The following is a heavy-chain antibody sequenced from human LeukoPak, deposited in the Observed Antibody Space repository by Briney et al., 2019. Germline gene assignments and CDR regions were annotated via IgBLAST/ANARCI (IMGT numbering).Heavy chain of an antibody. CDR1: GYTFTDYY. V-gene: IGHV1-2*02. CDR2: INPNSGGT. Sequence: GASVKVSCKASGYTFTDYYMHWVRQAPGQGLEWMGWINPNSGGTNYAQKFQGRVTMTRDTSISTAYMELSRLRSDDTAVYYCARAPFSYGYVVDYWGQGTLVTVSS. CDR3: ARAPFSYGYVVDY. J-gene: IGHJ4*02. D-gene: IGHD5-18*01.